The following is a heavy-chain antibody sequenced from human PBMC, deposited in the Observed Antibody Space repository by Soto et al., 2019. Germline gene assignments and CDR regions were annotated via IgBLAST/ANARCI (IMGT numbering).Heavy chain of an antibody. CDR1: GFTFSSYG. Sequence: QVRLVESGGGVVQPGRSLRLSCAASGFTFSSYGMHWVRQTPGKGLEWVAVISDDGSNRYYGDSVKGRFTISRDKSKSMLYLQMNSLRAEDTAVYYCAKGRRAAIRAPFDYWGQGTLVTVSS. CDR2: ISDDGSNR. J-gene: IGHJ4*02. CDR3: AKGRRAAIRAPFDY. V-gene: IGHV3-30*18. D-gene: IGHD2-21*02.